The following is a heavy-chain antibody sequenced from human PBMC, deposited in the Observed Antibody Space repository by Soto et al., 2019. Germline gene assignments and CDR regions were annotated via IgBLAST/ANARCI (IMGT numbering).Heavy chain of an antibody. CDR1: GGSISNYY. D-gene: IGHD4-17*01. Sequence: PSETLSLTCTVSGGSISNYYWSWIRQPPGKGLEWIGYIYYSGSTNYNPSLKSRVTISVDTSKNQFSLKLSSVTAADTAVYYCARHAYGDYGSDYYYYYYMDVWGKGTTVTVSS. V-gene: IGHV4-59*08. J-gene: IGHJ6*03. CDR3: ARHAYGDYGSDYYYYYYMDV. CDR2: IYYSGST.